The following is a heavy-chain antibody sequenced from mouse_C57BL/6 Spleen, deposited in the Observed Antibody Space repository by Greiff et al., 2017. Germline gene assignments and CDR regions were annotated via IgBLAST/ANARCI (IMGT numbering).Heavy chain of an antibody. CDR3: ARSTTVVAPYAMDD. V-gene: IGHV1-55*01. Sequence: QVQLQQPGAELVKPGASVKMSCKASGYTFTSYWITWVKQRPGQGLEWIGDIYPGSGSTNYNEKFKSKATLTVDTSSSTAYMQLSSLTSEDSAVYYCARSTTVVAPYAMDDWGQGTSVTVSS. D-gene: IGHD1-1*01. J-gene: IGHJ4*01. CDR2: IYPGSGST. CDR1: GYTFTSYW.